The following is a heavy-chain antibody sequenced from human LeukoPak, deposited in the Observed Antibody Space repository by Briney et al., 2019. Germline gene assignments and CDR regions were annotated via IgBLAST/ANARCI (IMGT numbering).Heavy chain of an antibody. Sequence: GGSLRLSCAASGFTFSTYAMSWVRQAPGKGLEWVSTFSGHTHSAYYADSVTGRFTISRDNSKNMLYLQMNSLRDEDTAVYYCARHPDFWGQGTLVTVSS. J-gene: IGHJ4*02. CDR1: GFTFSTYA. V-gene: IGHV3-23*01. CDR3: ARHPDF. CDR2: FSGHTHSA.